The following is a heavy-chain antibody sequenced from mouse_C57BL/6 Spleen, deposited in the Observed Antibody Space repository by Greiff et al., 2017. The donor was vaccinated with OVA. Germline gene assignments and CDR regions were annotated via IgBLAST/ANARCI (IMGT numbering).Heavy chain of an antibody. CDR2: ISYDGSN. V-gene: IGHV3-6*01. CDR1: GYSITSGYY. CDR3: ARSFITTVVAPLDY. J-gene: IGHJ2*01. D-gene: IGHD1-1*01. Sequence: VQLQQSGPGLVKPSQSLSLTCSVTGYSITSGYYWNWIRQFPGNKLEWMGYISYDGSNNYNPSLKNRISITRDTSKNQFFLKLNSVTTEDTATYYCARSFITTVVAPLDYWGQGTTLTVSS.